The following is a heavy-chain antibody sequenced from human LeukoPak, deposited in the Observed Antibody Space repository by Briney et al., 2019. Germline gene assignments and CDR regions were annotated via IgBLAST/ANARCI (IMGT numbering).Heavy chain of an antibody. J-gene: IGHJ4*02. D-gene: IGHD3-22*01. CDR2: IIPIFGSA. V-gene: IGHV1-69*01. CDR1: GGTFSSYA. CDR3: ARDRDYYDSSGWGSYFDY. Sequence: GASVKVSCKASGGTFSSYAISWVRQAPGQGLEWMGGIIPIFGSANYAQKFQGRVTITADESTSTAYMELSSLRSEDTAVYYCARDRDYYDSSGWGSYFDYWGQGTLVTVSS.